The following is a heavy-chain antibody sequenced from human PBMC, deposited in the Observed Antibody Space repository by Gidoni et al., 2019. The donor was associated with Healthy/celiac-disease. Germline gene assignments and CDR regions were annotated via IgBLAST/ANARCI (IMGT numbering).Heavy chain of an antibody. CDR2: ISSSSSYF. J-gene: IGHJ4*02. D-gene: IGHD2-2*02. V-gene: IGHV3-21*01. CDR1: GFAFSSDS. Sequence: EVQLVESGGGLVKPGGSLRLSCAASGFAFSSDSMNWDRQAPGQGLELVSSISSSSSYFYYADSVKGRFTISRDNAKNSLYLQMNSLRAEDTAVYYCARIHGYCSSTSCYSLRGYYFDYWGQGTLVTVSS. CDR3: ARIHGYCSSTSCYSLRGYYFDY.